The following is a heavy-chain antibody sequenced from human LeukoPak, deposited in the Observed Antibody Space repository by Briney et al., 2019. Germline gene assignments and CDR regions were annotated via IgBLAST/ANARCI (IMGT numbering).Heavy chain of an antibody. D-gene: IGHD3-3*01. CDR3: AKGNFWRGYYTGETTHFDY. Sequence: GRSLRLSCAASGFTFSSYGMHWVRQAPGKGLECVAVISYDGSNKYYADSVKGRFTISRDNSKNTLYLQMNSLRAEDTAVYYGAKGNFWRGYYTGETTHFDYWGQGTLVTVSS. CDR1: GFTFSSYG. CDR2: ISYDGSNK. J-gene: IGHJ4*02. V-gene: IGHV3-30*18.